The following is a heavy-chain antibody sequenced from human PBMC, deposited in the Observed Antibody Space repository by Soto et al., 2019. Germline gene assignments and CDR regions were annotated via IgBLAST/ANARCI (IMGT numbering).Heavy chain of an antibody. D-gene: IGHD3-16*02. V-gene: IGHV1-46*01. CDR2: INPSGGST. CDR3: ARGAFGGVIVDYYYGMDV. J-gene: IGHJ6*02. CDR1: GYTFTSYY. Sequence: VASVKVSCKASGYTFTSYYMHWVRQAPGQGLEWMGIINPSGGSTSYAQKFQGRVTMTRDTSTSTVYMELSSLRSEDTAVYYCARGAFGGVIVDYYYGMDVWGQGTTVTVSS.